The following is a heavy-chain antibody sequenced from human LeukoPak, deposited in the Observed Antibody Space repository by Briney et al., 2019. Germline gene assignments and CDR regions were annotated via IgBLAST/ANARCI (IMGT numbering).Heavy chain of an antibody. Sequence: SVKVSCKASGGTFSSYAISWVRQAPGQGLEWMGRIIPIPGIANYAQKFQGRVTITADKSTSTAYMELSSLRSEDTAVYYCACRGSRAEGKYYFDYWAQGTLVTVSS. V-gene: IGHV1-69*04. CDR3: ACRGSRAEGKYYFDY. CDR2: IIPIPGIA. D-gene: IGHD3-10*01. J-gene: IGHJ4*02. CDR1: GGTFSSYA.